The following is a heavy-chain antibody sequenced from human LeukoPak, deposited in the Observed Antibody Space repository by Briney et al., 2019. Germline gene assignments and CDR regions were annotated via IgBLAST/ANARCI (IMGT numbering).Heavy chain of an antibody. J-gene: IGHJ4*02. CDR1: GFTFSSYW. V-gene: IGHV3-7*01. D-gene: IGHD3-22*01. CDR2: IKQDGSEK. CDR3: ARGVSRGYYDSSGYWNY. Sequence: PPGGSLRLSCAASGFTFSSYWMSWVRQAPGKGLEWVANIKQDGSEKYYVDSVKGRFTISRDNAKNSLYLQMNSLRAEDTAVYYCARGVSRGYYDSSGYWNYWGQGTLVTVSS.